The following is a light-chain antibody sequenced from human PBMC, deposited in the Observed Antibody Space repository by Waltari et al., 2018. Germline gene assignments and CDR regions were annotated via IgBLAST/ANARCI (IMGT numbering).Light chain of an antibody. Sequence: EIVLTQSPATLSLSPGERATLPCRASQSVSSYLACYQQKPGQAPRLLIYDASNRATGIPARVSCSGSGTDFTLTISSLGPEDFAVYYCQQRSNWLTIGGGTKVEIK. CDR1: QSVSSY. J-gene: IGKJ4*01. CDR3: QQRSNWLT. V-gene: IGKV3-11*01. CDR2: DAS.